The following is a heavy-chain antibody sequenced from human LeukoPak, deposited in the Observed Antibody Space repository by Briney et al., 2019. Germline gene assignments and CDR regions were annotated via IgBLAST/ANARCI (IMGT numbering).Heavy chain of an antibody. Sequence: GGSLRLSCAASGFTFSSYAMSRVRQAPGKGLEWVSAISGSGGSTYYADSVKGRFTISGDNSKNTLYLQMNSLRAEDTAVYYCAKGPGYSYGYYFDYWGQGTLVTVSS. CDR1: GFTFSSYA. J-gene: IGHJ4*02. D-gene: IGHD5-18*01. V-gene: IGHV3-23*01. CDR3: AKGPGYSYGYYFDY. CDR2: ISGSGGST.